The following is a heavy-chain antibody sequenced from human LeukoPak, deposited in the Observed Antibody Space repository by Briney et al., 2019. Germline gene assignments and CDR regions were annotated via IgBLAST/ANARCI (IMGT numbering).Heavy chain of an antibody. CDR1: GFTFDDYA. Sequence: GGSLRLSCAASGFTFDDYAMHWVRQAPGKGLEWVSGISWNSGSIGYADSVKGRFTISRDNAKNSLYLQMNNLRAEDTAVYYCAKDYAGYDYVYWGQGTLVTVSS. V-gene: IGHV3-9*01. CDR3: AKDYAGYDYVY. D-gene: IGHD5-12*01. J-gene: IGHJ4*02. CDR2: ISWNSGSI.